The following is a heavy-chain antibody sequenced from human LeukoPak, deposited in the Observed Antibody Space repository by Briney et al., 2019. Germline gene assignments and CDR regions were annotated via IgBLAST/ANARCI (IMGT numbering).Heavy chain of an antibody. CDR2: IKDDGREK. J-gene: IGHJ4*01. CDR1: GFTFSNYW. CDR3: ARVTAVAAVYFFDS. Sequence: PGGSLRLSCAASGFTFSNYWMNWVRQAPGKGLEWVANIKDDGREKYYVDSVKGRFTISRDNAKNSLYLQMNSLRGEDTAVYYCARVTAVAAVYFFDSWGQGTLVTVSS. D-gene: IGHD6-19*01. V-gene: IGHV3-7*05.